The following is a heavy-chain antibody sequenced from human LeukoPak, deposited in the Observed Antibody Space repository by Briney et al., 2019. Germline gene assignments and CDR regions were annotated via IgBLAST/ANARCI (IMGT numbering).Heavy chain of an antibody. Sequence: GESLKISCQGSGYSFTTYWIAWVRQMPGKGLEWMGIIYPGDSDTRYSPSFQGQVTISADKSISTAYLQWSSLKASDTAMYYCARLFSTGYYDFWSGHYNGAFDIWGQGTMVTVSS. D-gene: IGHD3-3*01. CDR2: IYPGDSDT. V-gene: IGHV5-51*01. CDR3: ARLFSTGYYDFWSGHYNGAFDI. J-gene: IGHJ3*02. CDR1: GYSFTTYW.